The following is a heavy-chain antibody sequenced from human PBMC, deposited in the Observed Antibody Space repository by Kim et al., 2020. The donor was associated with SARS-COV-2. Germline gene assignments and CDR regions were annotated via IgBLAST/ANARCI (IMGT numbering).Heavy chain of an antibody. CDR1: GGSISSGGYY. CDR3: AREWQGWFDP. CDR2: IYYSGST. Sequence: SETLSLTCTVSGGSISSGGYYWSWIRQHPGKGLEWIGYIYYSGSTYYNPSLKSRVTISVDTSKNQFSLKLSSVTAADTAGYYCAREWQGWFDPWGQGTLVTVSS. J-gene: IGHJ5*02. V-gene: IGHV4-31*03.